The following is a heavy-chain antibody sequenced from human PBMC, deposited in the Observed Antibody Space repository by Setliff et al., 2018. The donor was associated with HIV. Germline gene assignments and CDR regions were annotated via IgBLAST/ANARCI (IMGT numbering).Heavy chain of an antibody. CDR2: IRSSADTI. Sequence: GGSLRLSCAASGFSFSDHYMNWIRQAPGKGLERVSYIRSSADTIYYADSVKGRFTISRDNAKNSLYLQMNSLRVEDTAVYFCARSIIRPYSSGWPWYFDYWGQGTLVTVSS. D-gene: IGHD6-19*01. J-gene: IGHJ4*02. V-gene: IGHV3-11*04. CDR3: ARSIIRPYSSGWPWYFDY. CDR1: GFSFSDHY.